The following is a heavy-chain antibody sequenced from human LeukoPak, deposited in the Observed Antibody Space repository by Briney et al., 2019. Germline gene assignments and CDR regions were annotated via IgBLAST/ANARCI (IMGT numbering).Heavy chain of an antibody. D-gene: IGHD5-12*01. CDR1: GFTVSSNY. CDR3: ARWGSVGYSGYDLFDS. Sequence: GGSLRPSCAASGFTVSSNYMNWVRQAPGKGLEWVSVIYGGGNTDYADSVKGRFTISRDNSKNTLYLQMNSLRAEDTAVYYCARWGSVGYSGYDLFDSWGQGTLVTVSS. V-gene: IGHV3-66*01. J-gene: IGHJ4*02. CDR2: IYGGGNT.